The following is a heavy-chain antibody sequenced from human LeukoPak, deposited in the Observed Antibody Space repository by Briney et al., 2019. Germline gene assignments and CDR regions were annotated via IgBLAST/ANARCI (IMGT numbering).Heavy chain of an antibody. CDR1: GFTFSSYW. CDR3: ARGASGWGSLDY. J-gene: IGHJ4*02. V-gene: IGHV3-74*01. Sequence: GGSLRLSCAASGFTFSSYWMHWVRQAPGKGLVWVSRINSDGSIRNYVDSVKGRFTISRDNGKNTLYLEMSSLRAEDTAVYYCARGASGWGSLDYWGQGTLVTVSS. D-gene: IGHD7-27*01. CDR2: INSDGSIR.